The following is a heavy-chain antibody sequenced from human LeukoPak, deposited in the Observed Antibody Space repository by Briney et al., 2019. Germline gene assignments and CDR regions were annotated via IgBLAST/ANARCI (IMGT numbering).Heavy chain of an antibody. V-gene: IGHV1-8*01. CDR2: MNPNSGNT. CDR1: GYTFTSYD. Sequence: ASVKVSCKASGYTFTSYDISWVRQATGQGLEWMGWMNPNSGNTGYAQKFQGRVTMTRNTSISTAYMELSSLRSEDTAVYYCARDGIFRSGKGGTTGDYWGQGTLVTVSS. J-gene: IGHJ4*02. CDR3: ARDGIFRSGKGGTTGDY. D-gene: IGHD3-10*01.